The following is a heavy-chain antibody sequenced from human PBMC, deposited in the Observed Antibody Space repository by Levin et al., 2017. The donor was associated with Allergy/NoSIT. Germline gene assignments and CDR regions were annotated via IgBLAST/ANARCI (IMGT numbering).Heavy chain of an antibody. Sequence: SETLSLTCTVSGGSISSGGYYWSWIRQHPGKGLEWIGYMYYTGSSYYNPSLKSRVTISIDTSKNQFSLALSSVTAADTAVYYCASGLGRYCSGSNCYPFDYWGQGTLVTVSS. D-gene: IGHD2-15*01. CDR3: ASGLGRYCSGSNCYPFDY. CDR2: MYYTGSS. V-gene: IGHV4-31*03. J-gene: IGHJ4*02. CDR1: GGSISSGGYY.